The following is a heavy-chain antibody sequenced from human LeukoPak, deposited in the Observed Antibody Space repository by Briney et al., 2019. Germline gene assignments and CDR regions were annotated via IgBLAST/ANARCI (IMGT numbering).Heavy chain of an antibody. J-gene: IGHJ3*02. CDR2: INGDGSST. V-gene: IGHV3-74*01. CDR1: GFTFSSYW. Sequence: GGSLRLSCAASGFTFSSYWMHWVRQAPGKGLVWVSRINGDGSSTTYADSVKGRFTITRDNAKNTLFLQMNSLRAEDTAVYYCASLLLCYGCSTSSDSFDIWGQGTMVTVSS. CDR3: ASLLLCYGCSTSSDSFDI. D-gene: IGHD6-6*01.